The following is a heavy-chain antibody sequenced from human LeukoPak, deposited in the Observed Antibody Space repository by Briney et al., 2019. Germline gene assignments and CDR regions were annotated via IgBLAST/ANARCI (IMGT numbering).Heavy chain of an antibody. CDR3: ARGRITMVRDNYMDV. V-gene: IGHV1-8*01. Sequence: ASAKVSCKASGYTFTSYDINWVRQATGQGLERMGWLYPNSGNTGYAQKFQGIVTMTRNTSISTAYMELSSLRSEDTAVYYCARGRITMVRDNYMDVWGKGTTVSISS. J-gene: IGHJ6*03. CDR1: GYTFTSYD. CDR2: LYPNSGNT. D-gene: IGHD3-10*01.